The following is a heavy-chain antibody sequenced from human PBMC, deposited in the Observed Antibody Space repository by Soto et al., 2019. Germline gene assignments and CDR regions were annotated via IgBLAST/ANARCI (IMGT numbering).Heavy chain of an antibody. CDR2: IIPILGIA. CDR1: GGTFSSYT. D-gene: IGHD7-27*01. J-gene: IGHJ2*01. V-gene: IGHV1-69*02. Sequence: QVQLVQSGAEVKKPGSSVKVSCKASGGTFSSYTISWVRQAPGQGLEWMGRIIPILGIANYAQEFQGRVTITADKSTSTAYMELSSLRAEDTAVYYCARTGDPSYWYFDLWGRGTLVTVSS. CDR3: ARTGDPSYWYFDL.